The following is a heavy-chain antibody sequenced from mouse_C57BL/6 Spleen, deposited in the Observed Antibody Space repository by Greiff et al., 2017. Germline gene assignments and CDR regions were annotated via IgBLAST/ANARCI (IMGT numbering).Heavy chain of an antibody. Sequence: EVKLVESGGGLVKPGGSLKLSCAASGFTFSSYTMSWVRQTPEKRLEWVATISGGGGNTYYPDSVKGRFTISRDNAKNTLYLQMSSLRSEDTALYYCARQDYYGSSYVDYYAMDDWGQGTSVTGSS. D-gene: IGHD1-1*01. CDR1: GFTFSSYT. V-gene: IGHV5-9*01. CDR3: ARQDYYGSSYVDYYAMDD. J-gene: IGHJ4*01. CDR2: ISGGGGNT.